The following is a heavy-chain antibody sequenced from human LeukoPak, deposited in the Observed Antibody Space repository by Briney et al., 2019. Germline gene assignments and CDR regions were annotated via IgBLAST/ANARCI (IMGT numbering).Heavy chain of an antibody. Sequence: PGGSLRLSCAASGFTFSSYAMHWVRQAPGKGLEWVAVISYDGSNKYYADSVKGRFTISRDNSKNTLYLQMNSLKAEDTAAYYCAKDSGWYSSGWLDYWGQGTLVTVSS. CDR2: ISYDGSNK. CDR1: GFTFSSYA. D-gene: IGHD6-19*01. V-gene: IGHV3-30-3*01. J-gene: IGHJ4*02. CDR3: AKDSGWYSSGWLDY.